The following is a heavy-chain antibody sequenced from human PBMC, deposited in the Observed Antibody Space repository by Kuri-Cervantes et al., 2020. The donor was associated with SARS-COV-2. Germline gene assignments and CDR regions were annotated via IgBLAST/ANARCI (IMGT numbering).Heavy chain of an antibody. D-gene: IGHD6-13*01. CDR2: IYHSGST. J-gene: IGHJ4*02. CDR1: GGSISSGGYS. V-gene: IGHV4-30-2*01. CDR3: ARVDSSLTIDY. Sequence: SQTLSLTCAVSGGSISSGGYSWSWIRQPPGKGLEWIGYIYHSGSTYFNPSLKSRVTLSADRSKNQFSLNLTSVTAADTAVYCCARVDSSLTIDYWGQGTLVTVSS.